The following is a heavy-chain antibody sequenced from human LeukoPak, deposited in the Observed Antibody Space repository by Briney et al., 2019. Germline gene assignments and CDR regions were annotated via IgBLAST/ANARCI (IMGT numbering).Heavy chain of an antibody. CDR2: ISGSGGST. V-gene: IGHV3-23*01. Sequence: RGWSLTLSCAASGFTFSSYAMSWVRQAQGKVVEWVSAISGSGGSTYYADSVKGRFTISRDNSKSTLYLQMNSLRAEDTAVYYCAKDKVETPIYWGQGTLVTVSS. D-gene: IGHD4-23*01. J-gene: IGHJ4*02. CDR3: AKDKVETPIY. CDR1: GFTFSSYA.